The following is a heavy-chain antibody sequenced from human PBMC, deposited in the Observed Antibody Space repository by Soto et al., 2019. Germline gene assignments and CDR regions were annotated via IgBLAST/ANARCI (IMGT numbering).Heavy chain of an antibody. J-gene: IGHJ4*02. CDR2: IYYDGSQK. D-gene: IGHD2-21*02. V-gene: IGHV3-30*04. CDR3: TRGGGNQLGDCYDN. Sequence: QVQLVESGGGVVQPGRSLRLSCAASGFTFSSYTMHWARQAPGKGLEWVALIYYDGSQKYYADSVKGRFTISRDNSKKMMNLDMNSLRTEDTAVYYCTRGGGNQLGDCYDNWGQGTLVTVSS. CDR1: GFTFSSYT.